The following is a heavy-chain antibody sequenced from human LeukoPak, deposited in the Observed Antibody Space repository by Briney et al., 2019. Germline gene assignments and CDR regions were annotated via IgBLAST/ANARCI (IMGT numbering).Heavy chain of an antibody. V-gene: IGHV4-4*07. CDR3: ARDSGTTGEVKFDP. J-gene: IGHJ5*02. Sequence: SETLSLTCTVSGGSISRYYWSWIRQPAGKGLQWIGRIYGSGSTTYNPSLKSRLTMSVDTSKNQFSLKLSSMTAADTAIYYCARDSGTTGEVKFDPWGQGILVTVSS. CDR1: GGSISRYY. D-gene: IGHD3-10*01. CDR2: IYGSGST.